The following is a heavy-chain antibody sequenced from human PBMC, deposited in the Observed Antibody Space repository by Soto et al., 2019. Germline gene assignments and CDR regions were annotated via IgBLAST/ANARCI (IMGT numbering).Heavy chain of an antibody. CDR2: IKQDGSEK. D-gene: IGHD5-12*01. CDR1: GFTFSSYW. CDR3: ASETVELATNG. Sequence: EVQLVESGGGLVQPGGSLRLSCAASGFTFSSYWMSWVRQAPGKGLEWVANIKQDGSEKYYVDSVKGRFTISRDNAENSLFLQMSSLRAEDTAVYYCASETVELATNGWGQGTLVTVSS. V-gene: IGHV3-7*01. J-gene: IGHJ4*02.